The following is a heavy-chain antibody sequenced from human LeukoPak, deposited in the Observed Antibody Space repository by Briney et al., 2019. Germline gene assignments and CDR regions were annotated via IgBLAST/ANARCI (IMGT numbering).Heavy chain of an antibody. Sequence: GGSPRLSCAASGFTFSSYAMSWVRQAPGKGLEWVSAISGSGGSTYYADSVKGRFTISRDNSKNTLYLQMNSLRAEDTAVYYCAKDLSHRSGYSYYFDYWGQGTLVTVSS. CDR2: ISGSGGST. D-gene: IGHD3-22*01. CDR3: AKDLSHRSGYSYYFDY. J-gene: IGHJ4*02. V-gene: IGHV3-23*01. CDR1: GFTFSSYA.